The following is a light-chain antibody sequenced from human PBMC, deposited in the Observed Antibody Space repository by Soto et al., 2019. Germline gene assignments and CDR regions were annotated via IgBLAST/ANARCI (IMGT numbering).Light chain of an antibody. CDR3: QQYNKWPRT. CDR2: GTS. CDR1: QSVNGN. Sequence: IVLTQSTGTLSLSPGERATLSCRASQSVNGNLGWYQQKVGQAPRLLIYGTSTRATGIPARFSGSGSGTDFTLTISSLQFEDFAVYYCQQYNKWPRTFGQGTKVDI. V-gene: IGKV3-15*01. J-gene: IGKJ1*01.